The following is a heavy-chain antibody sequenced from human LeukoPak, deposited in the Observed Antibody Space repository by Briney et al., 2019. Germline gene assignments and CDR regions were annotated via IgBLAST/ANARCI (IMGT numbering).Heavy chain of an antibody. V-gene: IGHV3-30-3*01. CDR3: ARAEDIILPFDY. Sequence: PGGSLRLSCAASGFTFSSYAMHWVRQAPGKGLEWVAVISYDGSNKYYADSVKGRFTISRDNSKNTLYLQMNSLRAEDTAVYYCARAEDIILPFDYWGQGTLVTVSS. CDR2: ISYDGSNK. J-gene: IGHJ4*02. CDR1: GFTFSSYA. D-gene: IGHD2-8*02.